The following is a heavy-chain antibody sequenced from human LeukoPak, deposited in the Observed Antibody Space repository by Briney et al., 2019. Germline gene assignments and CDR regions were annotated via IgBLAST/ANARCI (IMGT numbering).Heavy chain of an antibody. CDR2: IYYSGST. CDR3: ASQGLGVRGVHFDY. Sequence: PSETLSLTCTVSGGSISSSSYYWGCIRQPPGKGLEWIGSIYYSGSTYYNPSLKSRVTMSVDTSKNQFSLKLTSVTAADTAVYYCASQGLGVRGVHFDYWGQGTLVTVSS. J-gene: IGHJ4*02. D-gene: IGHD3-10*01. CDR1: GGSISSSSYY. V-gene: IGHV4-39*07.